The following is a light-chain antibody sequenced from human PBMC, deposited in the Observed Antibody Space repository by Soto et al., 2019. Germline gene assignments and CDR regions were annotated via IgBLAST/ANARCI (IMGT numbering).Light chain of an antibody. Sequence: EIVLTQSPATLSLSPGERATLSCRASQSVSSYLAWYQQKPGQAPRLLIYDTSNRATGIPARFSGSGSGTDFTLTISGLEPAHFAVYYCQQRRNWPPLTFGHGTRLEIK. CDR3: QQRRNWPPLT. J-gene: IGKJ5*01. CDR2: DTS. CDR1: QSVSSY. V-gene: IGKV3-11*01.